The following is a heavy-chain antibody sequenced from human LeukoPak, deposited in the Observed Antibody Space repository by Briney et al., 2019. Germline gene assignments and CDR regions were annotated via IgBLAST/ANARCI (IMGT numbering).Heavy chain of an antibody. D-gene: IGHD6-13*01. CDR3: ARDRGSSWFADY. V-gene: IGHV1-2*02. Sequence: ASVKVSCKASRYIFTSHYIHWVRQAPGQGLEWMGWINPNNGGTKFAQKFQGRVTMTSDTSISTAYMELSRLRSDDTAMYYCARDRGSSWFADYWGQGTLVTVSS. CDR1: RYIFTSHY. CDR2: INPNNGGT. J-gene: IGHJ4*02.